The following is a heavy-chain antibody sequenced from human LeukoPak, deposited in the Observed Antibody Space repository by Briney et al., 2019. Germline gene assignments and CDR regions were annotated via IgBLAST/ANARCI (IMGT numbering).Heavy chain of an antibody. D-gene: IGHD6-19*01. CDR2: IYYSGSA. Sequence: SETLSLTCTVSGGSISSSSYYWGWIRQPPGKGLEWIGSIYYSGSAYYNPSLKSRVTISVDTSKNQFSLKLSSVTAADTAVYYCRGGPESYSSGPISVDYWGQGTLVTVSS. V-gene: IGHV4-39*07. CDR1: GGSISSSSYY. J-gene: IGHJ4*02. CDR3: RGGPESYSSGPISVDY.